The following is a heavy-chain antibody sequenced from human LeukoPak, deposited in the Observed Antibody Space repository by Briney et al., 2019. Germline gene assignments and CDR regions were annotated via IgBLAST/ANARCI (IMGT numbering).Heavy chain of an antibody. CDR1: GFTFSSYS. V-gene: IGHV3-21*01. J-gene: IGHJ6*02. D-gene: IGHD3-3*01. CDR2: ISSSSSYI. Sequence: AGGPLRLSCAASGFTFSSYSMNWVRQAPGKGLEWVSSISSSSSYIYYADSVKGRFTISRDNAKNSLYLQMNSLRAEDTAVYYCARLRDYDFWSGYLDYYYYGMDVWGQGTTVTVSS. CDR3: ARLRDYDFWSGYLDYYYYGMDV.